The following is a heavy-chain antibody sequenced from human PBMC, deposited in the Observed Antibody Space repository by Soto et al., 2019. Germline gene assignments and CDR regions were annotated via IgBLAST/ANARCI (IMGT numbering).Heavy chain of an antibody. CDR1: GFDFSSDV. CDR2: IFGSGRTT. V-gene: IGHV3-23*01. Sequence: GVSLRLSCAASGFDFSSDVMNWVRQAPGKGLEWVASIFGSGRTTYYADSVKGRFNISRDNSKNTLYLQLNSLRVEDTALYYCAKSQSGSFFAAFDLWGQGTMVTVSS. CDR3: AKSQSGSFFAAFDL. D-gene: IGHD1-26*01. J-gene: IGHJ3*01.